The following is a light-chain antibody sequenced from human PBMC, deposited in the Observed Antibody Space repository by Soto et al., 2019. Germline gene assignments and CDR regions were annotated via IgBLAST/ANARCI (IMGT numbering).Light chain of an antibody. CDR1: SSDVGSYNL. CDR3: CSYAGSSTYV. CDR2: EVS. Sequence: QSALTQPASVSGSPGQSITISCTGTSSDVGSYNLVSWYQQHPGKAPKLIIYEVSKRPSGVSNRFSGSKSGNTASLTISGLQAEDEADYYCCSYAGSSTYVFVTGTKVTVL. J-gene: IGLJ1*01. V-gene: IGLV2-23*02.